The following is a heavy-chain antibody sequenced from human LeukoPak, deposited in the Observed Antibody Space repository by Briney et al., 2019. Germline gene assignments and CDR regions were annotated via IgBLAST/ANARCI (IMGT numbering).Heavy chain of an antibody. CDR2: ISGSGGST. CDR3: VKYTGNSILVRFDY. CDR1: GFTFSSYA. Sequence: SGGSLRLSCAASGFTFSSYAMSWVRQAPGKGLEWVSAISGSGGSTYYADSVKGRFTISRDNSKNTLYLQMNSLRAEDTAVYYCVKYTGNSILVRFDYWGQGTLVTVSS. D-gene: IGHD4-23*01. V-gene: IGHV3-23*01. J-gene: IGHJ4*02.